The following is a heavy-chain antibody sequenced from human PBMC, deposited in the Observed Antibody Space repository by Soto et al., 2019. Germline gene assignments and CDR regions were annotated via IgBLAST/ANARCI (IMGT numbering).Heavy chain of an antibody. CDR2: TSGSGGDT. Sequence: QLFESGGGLVQPGGSLRLSCVASGFSFGRYAMTWVRQAPGKGLEWVSVTSGSGGDTYYADSVKGRFTISRDDPKNTLYLQMNSLRVEDTAVFYCAKISDCWSRHHDSFYVWGPGTFLTVSS. D-gene: IGHD3-3*01. J-gene: IGHJ3*01. CDR3: AKISDCWSRHHDSFYV. V-gene: IGHV3-23*01. CDR1: GFSFGRYA.